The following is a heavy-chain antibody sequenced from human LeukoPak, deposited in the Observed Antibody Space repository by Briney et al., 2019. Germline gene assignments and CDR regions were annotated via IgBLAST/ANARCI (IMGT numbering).Heavy chain of an antibody. CDR2: IYPGDSDT. D-gene: IGHD6-13*01. CDR3: ARRSSQLGWSSGWYPSNWFDP. J-gene: IGHJ5*02. Sequence: GESLKISCKGSGYSFTSYWIGWVRQMPGKGLEWMGIIYPGDSDTRYSPSFQGQVTISADKSISTAYLQWSSLKASDTAMYYCARRSSQLGWSSGWYPSNWFDPWGQGTLVTVSS. CDR1: GYSFTSYW. V-gene: IGHV5-51*01.